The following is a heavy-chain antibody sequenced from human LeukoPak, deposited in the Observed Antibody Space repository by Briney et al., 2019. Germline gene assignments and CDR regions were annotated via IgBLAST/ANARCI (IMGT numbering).Heavy chain of an antibody. V-gene: IGHV3-73*01. CDR2: IRSKANSYAT. D-gene: IGHD4-17*01. CDR1: GFTFSVSA. CDR3: PSLSNGDDVSIFDY. Sequence: GGSLRLSCAASGFTFSVSAIHWVRQASGKGLEWVGRIRSKANSYATEYAASVKGRFTISRDDSTNTAYLQMSSLKTEDTAMYFCPSLSNGDDVSIFDYWGQGTLVTVSS. J-gene: IGHJ4*02.